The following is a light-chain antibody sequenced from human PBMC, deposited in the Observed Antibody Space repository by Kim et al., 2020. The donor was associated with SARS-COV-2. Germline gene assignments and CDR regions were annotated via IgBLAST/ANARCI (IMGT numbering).Light chain of an antibody. CDR3: VLYMGGGISV. V-gene: IGLV8-61*01. CDR2: TTN. CDR1: SGPVSSGHY. J-gene: IGLJ3*02. Sequence: GGPVTLPCGLASGPVSSGHYPSWYQQTPGQAPRTLIYTTNTRASGVADRFSGSILGDKAALTISGAQAGDESDYYCVLYMGGGISVFGGGTKLTVL.